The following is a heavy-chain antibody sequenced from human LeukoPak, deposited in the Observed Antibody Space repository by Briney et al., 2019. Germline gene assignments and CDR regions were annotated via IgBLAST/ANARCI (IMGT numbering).Heavy chain of an antibody. V-gene: IGHV1-69*06. CDR3: ARTTYARPTKRTKLDY. Sequence: GASVKVSCKASGGTFSSYAISWVRQAPGQGLEWMGGIIPIFGTANYAQKFQGRVTITADKPTSTAYMELSSLRSEDTAVYYCARTTYARPTKRTKLDYWGQGTLVTVSS. CDR2: IIPIFGTA. D-gene: IGHD1/OR15-1a*01. J-gene: IGHJ4*02. CDR1: GGTFSSYA.